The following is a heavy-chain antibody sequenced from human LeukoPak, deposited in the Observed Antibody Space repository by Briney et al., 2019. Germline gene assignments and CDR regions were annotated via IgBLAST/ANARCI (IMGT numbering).Heavy chain of an antibody. J-gene: IGHJ5*02. CDR1: GGSISSYY. D-gene: IGHD3-22*01. V-gene: IGHV4-59*08. CDR3: ARLPTYYYDSSGYFTNWFDP. Sequence: SETLSLTCTVSGGSISSYYWSWIRQPPGKGLEWIGYIYYSGSTNYNPSLKSRVTISVDTSKNQFSLKLSSVTAADTAVYYCARLPTYYYDSSGYFTNWFDPWGQGTLVTVSS. CDR2: IYYSGST.